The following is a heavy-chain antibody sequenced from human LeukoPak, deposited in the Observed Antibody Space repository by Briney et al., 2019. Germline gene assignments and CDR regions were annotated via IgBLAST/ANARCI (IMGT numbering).Heavy chain of an antibody. CDR3: ARGPSGYHNT. V-gene: IGHV3-20*04. J-gene: IGHJ4*02. Sequence: GGSLRLSCAASGFTFDDYGMTWVRQAPGKGLEWVASTNWNGDSTIYADSVKGRFTISRDNSKNSLSLAMNSLRAEDTAVYYCARGPSGYHNTGGQGTLVTVSS. CDR2: TNWNGDST. CDR1: GFTFDDYG. D-gene: IGHD5-12*01.